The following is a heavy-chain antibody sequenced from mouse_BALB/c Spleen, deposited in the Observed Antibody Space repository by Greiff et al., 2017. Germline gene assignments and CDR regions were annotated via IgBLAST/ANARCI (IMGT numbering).Heavy chain of an antibody. V-gene: IGHV1S81*02. Sequence: QVQLKQPGAELVKPGASVKLSCKASGYTFTSYWMHWVKQRPGQGLEWIGEINPSNGRTNYNEKFKSKATLTVDKSSSTAYMQLSSLTSEDSAVYYCARYYRYDAWFAYWGQGTLVTVSA. CDR2: INPSNGRT. CDR3: ARYYRYDAWFAY. D-gene: IGHD2-14*01. CDR1: GYTFTSYW. J-gene: IGHJ3*01.